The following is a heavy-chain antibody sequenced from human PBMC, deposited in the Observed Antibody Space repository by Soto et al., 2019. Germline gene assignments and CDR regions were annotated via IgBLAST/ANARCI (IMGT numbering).Heavy chain of an antibody. Sequence: QVQLVQSGAEVKKPGSSVKVSCKASGVTFSRQDMRWVRQAPGQGLEWMGGIIPIFGTPQYAEKIQDRVTISADESTSTATMELSSLTSEDTAVYYCATNEGRDGYSFDYWGQGTLVTVSS. D-gene: IGHD5-12*01. CDR2: IIPIFGTP. V-gene: IGHV1-69*01. J-gene: IGHJ4*02. CDR1: GVTFSRQD. CDR3: ATNEGRDGYSFDY.